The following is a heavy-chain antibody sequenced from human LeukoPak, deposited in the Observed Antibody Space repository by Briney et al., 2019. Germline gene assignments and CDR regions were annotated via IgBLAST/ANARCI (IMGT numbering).Heavy chain of an antibody. CDR2: INHSGST. D-gene: IGHD6-13*01. CDR3: ARRRGYSSSWYREGSTSGEFDY. V-gene: IGHV4-34*01. CDR1: GGSFSGYY. J-gene: IGHJ4*02. Sequence: SETLSLTCAVYGGSFSGYYWSWIRQPPGKGLEWIGEINHSGSTNYNPSLKSRVTISVDTSKNQFSLKLSSVTAADTAVYHCARRRGYSSSWYREGSTSGEFDYWGQGTLVTVSS.